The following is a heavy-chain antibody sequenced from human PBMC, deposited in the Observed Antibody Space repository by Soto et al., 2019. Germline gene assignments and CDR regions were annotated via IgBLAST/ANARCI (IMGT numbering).Heavy chain of an antibody. Sequence: QVHLVESGGGVVQPGRSLRLSCAASGLTFSNYAMHWVRQAPGKGLEWVAFISYDGTNRCYPDSVKGRFTISRDNSKDTLYLQMNRLKTEDTVVYYCARESSSTVTTGGGGSAKDYWGQGTLVTVSS. V-gene: IGHV3-30-3*01. D-gene: IGHD4-17*01. CDR2: ISYDGTNR. CDR3: ARESSSTVTTGGGGSAKDY. J-gene: IGHJ4*02. CDR1: GLTFSNYA.